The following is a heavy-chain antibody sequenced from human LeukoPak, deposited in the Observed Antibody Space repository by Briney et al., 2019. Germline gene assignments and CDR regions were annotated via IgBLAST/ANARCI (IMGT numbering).Heavy chain of an antibody. J-gene: IGHJ3*02. CDR2: IWYDGSNK. CDR3: ARDRSQWADAFDI. Sequence: PGGSLRLSCAASGFTFSSYGMHWVRQAPGKGLEWVAVIWYDGSNKYYADSVKGRFTISRDNSKNTLYLQMNSLRAEDTTVYYGARDRSQWADAFDIWGQGTMVTVSS. D-gene: IGHD1-26*01. V-gene: IGHV3-33*01. CDR1: GFTFSSYG.